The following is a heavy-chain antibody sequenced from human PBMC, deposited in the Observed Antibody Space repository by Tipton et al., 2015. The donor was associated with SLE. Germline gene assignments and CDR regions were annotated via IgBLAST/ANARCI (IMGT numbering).Heavy chain of an antibody. Sequence: TLSLTCTVSGGTFRSLGYYWGWLRHPPGKGLEFIGGVYCSGSTYYNPSLKSRVTISVDTSKNQFSLKLKSVTAADTAVYYCVRDGGPATNYYDSSGQYFLDVRGKGRMVTVSS. V-gene: IGHV4-39*02. CDR3: VRDGGPATNYYDSSGQYFLDV. J-gene: IGHJ3*01. D-gene: IGHD3-22*01. CDR1: GGTFRSLGYY. CDR2: VYCSGST.